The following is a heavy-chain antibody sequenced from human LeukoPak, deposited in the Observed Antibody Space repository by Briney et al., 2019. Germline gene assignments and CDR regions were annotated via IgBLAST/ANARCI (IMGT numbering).Heavy chain of an antibody. CDR2: ISSSGSTI. V-gene: IGHV3-11*01. Sequence: PGGSLRLSCAASGFTFSDYYMSWIRQAPGKGLEWVSYISSSGSTIYYADSVKGRFTISRDNAKNSLYLQMNSLRAEDTAVYYCARAPYYYGSGSQDNWFDPWGQGTLVTVSS. D-gene: IGHD3-10*01. CDR3: ARAPYYYGSGSQDNWFDP. J-gene: IGHJ5*02. CDR1: GFTFSDYY.